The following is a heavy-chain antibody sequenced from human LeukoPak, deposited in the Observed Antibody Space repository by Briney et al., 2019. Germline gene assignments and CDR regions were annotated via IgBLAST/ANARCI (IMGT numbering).Heavy chain of an antibody. J-gene: IGHJ4*02. Sequence: ASVKVSCKASGCTFTSYAMHWVRQAPGQRLEWMGWINAGNGNTKYSQKFQGRVTITRDTSASTAYMELSSLRSEDTAVYYCARDIGSGWGNYFDYWGQGTLVTVPS. CDR3: ARDIGSGWGNYFDY. V-gene: IGHV1-3*01. CDR2: INAGNGNT. CDR1: GCTFTSYA. D-gene: IGHD6-19*01.